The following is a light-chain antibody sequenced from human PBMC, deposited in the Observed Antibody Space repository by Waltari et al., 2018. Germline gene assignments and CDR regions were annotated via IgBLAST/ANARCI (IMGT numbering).Light chain of an antibody. V-gene: IGKV1-12*01. CDR2: DAS. CDR1: QGISSR. CDR3: QQVDSFPRT. Sequence: DIQMTQSPSSVSASVGDRVTLTCRASQGISSRLAWYQQKPGKAPKLLIYDASSLHSGVPSRVSGSGSGTEFTLTISSLQPEDFATYYCQQVDSFPRTFGQGTKVEVK. J-gene: IGKJ1*01.